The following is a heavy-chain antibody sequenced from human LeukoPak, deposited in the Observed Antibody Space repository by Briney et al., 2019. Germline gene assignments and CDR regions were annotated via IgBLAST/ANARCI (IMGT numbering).Heavy chain of an antibody. J-gene: IGHJ4*02. D-gene: IGHD3-22*01. CDR1: GGSFSSYY. CDR3: ARGGYFDSSPECYFDY. Sequence: SETLSLTCSVSGGSFSSYYWTWIRQPPGKGLEYIGYIFDSGSTNYNPSLESRFTISVDPSKNQFSLKVTSVTAADTAVYYCARGGYFDSSPECYFDYWGQGTLVTVSS. CDR2: IFDSGST. V-gene: IGHV4-59*08.